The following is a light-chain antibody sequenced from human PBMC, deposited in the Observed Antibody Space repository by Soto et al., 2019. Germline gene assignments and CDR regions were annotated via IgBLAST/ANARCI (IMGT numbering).Light chain of an antibody. V-gene: IGLV7-46*01. CDR3: LLSYSGTSWV. J-gene: IGLJ3*02. CDR2: DTS. Sequence: QAVVTQEPSLTVSPGGTVTLTCDSTTGAVTSSHYPYWFQQKPGQAPRTLIYDTSNKHSWTPARFSGSLLGGKAALTLAGAQTDDEADYYCLLSYSGTSWVFGGGTKLTVL. CDR1: TGAVTSSHY.